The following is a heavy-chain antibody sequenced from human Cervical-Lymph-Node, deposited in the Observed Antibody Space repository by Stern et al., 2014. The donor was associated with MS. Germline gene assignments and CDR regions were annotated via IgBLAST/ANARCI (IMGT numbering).Heavy chain of an antibody. D-gene: IGHD2-21*01. V-gene: IGHV1-69*12. CDR1: GGTFSTYA. J-gene: IGHJ4*02. CDR3: ARGDSEAPIYYFDS. CDR2: ITPLFDAT. Sequence: QVQLVQSGAEVKKPGSSVKVSCKTSGGTFSTYAIGWVRQAPGPGLEWMGGITPLFDATNDAQKFQGRVTITAYESTRTAYMELSSLRSDDTAMYYCARGDSEAPIYYFDSWGQGTLVTVSS.